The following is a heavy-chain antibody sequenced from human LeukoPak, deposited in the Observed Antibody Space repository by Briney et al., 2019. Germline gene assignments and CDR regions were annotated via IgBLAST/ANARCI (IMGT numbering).Heavy chain of an antibody. V-gene: IGHV3-30*02. J-gene: IGHJ4*02. CDR2: IHTDQTIQ. D-gene: IGHD3-3*01. CDR1: GFTFSGFG. CDR3: AKDSAYDFWSGYHYFDY. Sequence: GGSLRLSCAASGFTFSGFGMHWVRQAPGKGLEWVAYIHTDQTIQYYADSVKGRFTISRDNSKNTLYLQMNSLRAEDTAVYYCAKDSAYDFWSGYHYFDYWGQGTLVTVSS.